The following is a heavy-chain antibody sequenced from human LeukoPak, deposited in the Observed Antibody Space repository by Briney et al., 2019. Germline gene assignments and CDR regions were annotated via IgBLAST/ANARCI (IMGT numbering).Heavy chain of an antibody. CDR2: ISSSGSTI. V-gene: IGHV3-11*01. Sequence: KPGGSLGLSCAASGFTFSDYYMSWIRQAPGKGLEWVSYISSSGSTIYYADSVKGRFTISRVNAKNSLYLQMNSLRAEDTAVYYCARGSQVGAAGLYYYGMDVWGQGTTVTVSS. D-gene: IGHD1-26*01. CDR1: GFTFSDYY. J-gene: IGHJ6*02. CDR3: ARGSQVGAAGLYYYGMDV.